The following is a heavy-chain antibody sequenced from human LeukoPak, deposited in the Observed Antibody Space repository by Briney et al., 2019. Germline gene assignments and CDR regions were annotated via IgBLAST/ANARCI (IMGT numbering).Heavy chain of an antibody. V-gene: IGHV3-7*01. J-gene: IGHJ6*02. CDR2: IKQDGSDK. CDR3: TRDLMDYDVSTGLHHYYMDV. CDR1: GFTFSSYW. D-gene: IGHD3-9*01. Sequence: PGGSLRLSCAASGFTFSSYWMSWVRQAPGKGLEWVANIKQDGSDKYYVDSVKGRFTISRDNAKNTLYLQMNTLRVEDTAVYYCTRDLMDYDVSTGLHHYYMDVWGQGTTVTVSS.